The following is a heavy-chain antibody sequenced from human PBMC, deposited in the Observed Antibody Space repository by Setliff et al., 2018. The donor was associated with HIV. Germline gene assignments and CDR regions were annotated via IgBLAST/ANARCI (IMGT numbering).Heavy chain of an antibody. CDR2: VFYSGIA. CDR3: ARADYDSTGYYFDL. CDR1: GGSISSDY. D-gene: IGHD3-22*01. J-gene: IGHJ4*02. V-gene: IGHV4-59*01. Sequence: SETLSLICSVSGGSISSDYWSWIRQPPGKGLEWIGYVFYSGIANYNSSLKSRVSISVDTSKNQFSLRLTSVTTADTAVYYCARADYDSTGYYFDLWGRGSLVTVSS.